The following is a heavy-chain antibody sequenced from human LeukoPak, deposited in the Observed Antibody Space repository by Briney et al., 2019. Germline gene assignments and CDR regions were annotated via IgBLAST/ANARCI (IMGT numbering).Heavy chain of an antibody. D-gene: IGHD3-10*01. CDR1: GGSISSYY. J-gene: IGHJ3*02. CDR3: ARDTLRGSYGSGSYYNPLGAFDI. Sequence: SETLSLTCTVSGGSISSYYWSWIRQPPGKGLEWIGYFYYSGSTNYNPSLKSRVTISVDTSKNQFSLKLSSVTAADTAVYYCARDTLRGSYGSGSYYNPLGAFDIWGQGTMVAVSS. V-gene: IGHV4-59*01. CDR2: FYYSGST.